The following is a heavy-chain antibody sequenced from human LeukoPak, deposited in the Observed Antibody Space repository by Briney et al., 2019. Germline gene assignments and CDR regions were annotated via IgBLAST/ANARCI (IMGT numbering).Heavy chain of an antibody. V-gene: IGHV1-2*02. J-gene: IGHJ5*02. CDR1: GYTFTGYY. CDR2: INPNSGGT. D-gene: IGHD2-2*01. Sequence: ASVKVSCKASGYTFTGYYMHWVRQAPGQGLEWMGWINPNSGGTNYAQKFQGRVTVTRDTSISTAYMELSRLRSDDTAVYYCAREEDYCSSTSCNRWFDPWGQGTLVTVSS. CDR3: AREEDYCSSTSCNRWFDP.